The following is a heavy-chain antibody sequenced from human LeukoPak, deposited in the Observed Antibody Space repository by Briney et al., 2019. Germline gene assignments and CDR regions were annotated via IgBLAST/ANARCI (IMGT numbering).Heavy chain of an antibody. CDR2: IYYSGST. J-gene: IGHJ4*02. D-gene: IGHD3-10*01. CDR1: GGSISSSSYY. Sequence: SETLSLTCTVSGGSISSSSYYWGWIHQPPGKGLEWIGSIYYSGSTYYNPSLKSRVTISVDTSKNQFSLKLSSVTAADTAVYYCARHGRSGLHYGSGSYYNSHLDYWGQGTLVTVSS. V-gene: IGHV4-39*01. CDR3: ARHGRSGLHYGSGSYYNSHLDY.